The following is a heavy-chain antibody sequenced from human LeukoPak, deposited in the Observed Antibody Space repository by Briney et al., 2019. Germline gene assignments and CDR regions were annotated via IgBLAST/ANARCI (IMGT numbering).Heavy chain of an antibody. J-gene: IGHJ3*02. D-gene: IGHD3-10*01. V-gene: IGHV3-23*01. CDR1: GFTFSSYE. CDR2: ISGSGGST. Sequence: PGGSLILSCAASGFTFSSYEMNWVRQAPGKAPEWVSGISGSGGSTYSADSVKGRFTISRDNSKNTLYLQMNTLRAEDTAVYYCARSIYASGSFYTFDIWGQGTMVTVSS. CDR3: ARSIYASGSFYTFDI.